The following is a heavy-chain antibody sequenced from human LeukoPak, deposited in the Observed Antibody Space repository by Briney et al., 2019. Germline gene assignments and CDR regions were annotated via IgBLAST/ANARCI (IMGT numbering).Heavy chain of an antibody. D-gene: IGHD6-19*01. J-gene: IGHJ3*02. CDR3: AKRGGWLVLGAFDI. CDR2: IKQDGGEK. Sequence: GGSLRLSCAASGFTFSSYWMNWVRQAPGKGLEWVANIKQDGGEKYYVDSVKGRFTISRDNSKNTLYLQMNSLRAEDTAVYYCAKRGGWLVLGAFDIWGQGTMVTVSS. CDR1: GFTFSSYW. V-gene: IGHV3-7*01.